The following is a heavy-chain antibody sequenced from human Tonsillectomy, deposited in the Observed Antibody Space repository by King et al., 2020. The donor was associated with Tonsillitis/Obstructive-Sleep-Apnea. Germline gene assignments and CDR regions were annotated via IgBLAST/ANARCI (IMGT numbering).Heavy chain of an antibody. CDR2: IYYSGST. CDR3: ARHRGRGSELIGPYDAFDI. CDR1: GGSISSYY. D-gene: IGHD1-26*01. J-gene: IGHJ3*02. Sequence: QLQESGPGLVKPSETLSLTCTVSGGSISSYYWSWIRQPPGKGLEWIGYIYYSGSTNYNPSLKSRVTISVDTSKNQFSLKLSSVTAADTAVYYCARHRGRGSELIGPYDAFDIWGQGTMVTVSS. V-gene: IGHV4-59*08.